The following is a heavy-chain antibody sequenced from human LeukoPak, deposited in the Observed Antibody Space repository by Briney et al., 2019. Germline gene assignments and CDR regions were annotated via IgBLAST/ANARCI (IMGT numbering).Heavy chain of an antibody. V-gene: IGHV3-23*01. J-gene: IGHJ4*02. D-gene: IGHD3-22*01. CDR3: AKESLVVIESYFDN. Sequence: GGSLRLSCLVSGFSFSDYAMSWVRRAPGKGLEWVSAITGSGQTKYYTDSVKGRFTMSRDNSKNTVNSLRDEDTAEYFCAKESLVVIESYFDNWGQGTLDLVSS. CDR2: ITGSGQTK. CDR1: GFSFSDYA.